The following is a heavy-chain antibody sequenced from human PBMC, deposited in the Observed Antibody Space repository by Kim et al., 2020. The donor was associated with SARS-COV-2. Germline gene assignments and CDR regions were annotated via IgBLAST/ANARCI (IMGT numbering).Heavy chain of an antibody. J-gene: IGHJ6*02. Sequence: GGSLRLSCAASGFTFSSYWMHWVRQAPGKGLVWVSRINSDGSSTSYADSVKGRFTISRDNAKNTLYLQMNSLRAEDTAVYYCARERDGSGSLWYYYYGMDVWGQGTTVTVSS. CDR1: GFTFSSYW. CDR2: INSDGSST. D-gene: IGHD3-10*01. V-gene: IGHV3-74*01. CDR3: ARERDGSGSLWYYYYGMDV.